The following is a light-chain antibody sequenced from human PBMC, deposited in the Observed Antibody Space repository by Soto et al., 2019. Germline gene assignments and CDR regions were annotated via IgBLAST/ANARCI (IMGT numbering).Light chain of an antibody. CDR2: GAS. V-gene: IGKV3-15*01. Sequence: ETVITQSPATLSVSPGERATLSCRASQSVSRNLAWYQQKPGQAPRLLIYGASTRANGIPARFSGSGSGTELTLTLSSLQSEDFAVYDGQQYNDWPTLTFGGGTKVDIK. CDR1: QSVSRN. J-gene: IGKJ4*01. CDR3: QQYNDWPTLT.